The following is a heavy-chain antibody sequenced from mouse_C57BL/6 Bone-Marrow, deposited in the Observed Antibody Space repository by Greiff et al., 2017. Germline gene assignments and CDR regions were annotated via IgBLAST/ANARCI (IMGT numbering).Heavy chain of an antibody. D-gene: IGHD3-3*01. Sequence: EVKLEESGGGLVQPGGSLKLSCAASGFTFSDYYMYWVRQTPEKRLEWVAYISNGGGSTYYPDTVQGRFPISRENDKNTLYLQMSRLKAEDTAMYYCARHGAAWFAYWGQGTLVTVSA. CDR2: ISNGGGST. V-gene: IGHV5-12*01. J-gene: IGHJ3*01. CDR3: ARHGAAWFAY. CDR1: GFTFSDYY.